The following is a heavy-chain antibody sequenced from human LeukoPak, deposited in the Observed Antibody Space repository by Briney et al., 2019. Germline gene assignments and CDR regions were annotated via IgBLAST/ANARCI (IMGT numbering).Heavy chain of an antibody. CDR3: AMCVAATGTRYFDH. J-gene: IGHJ4*02. CDR2: ISGSGGNT. V-gene: IGHV3-23*01. D-gene: IGHD1-1*01. Sequence: PGGSLRLSCVGSGFSFKSFAVAWVRQAPGKGLEWVSGISGSGGNTYHADAVKGRFAISRDNSKNTVNLQLNSLSAEDTAVYYCAMCVAATGTRYFDHWGQGTLVTV. CDR1: GFSFKSFA.